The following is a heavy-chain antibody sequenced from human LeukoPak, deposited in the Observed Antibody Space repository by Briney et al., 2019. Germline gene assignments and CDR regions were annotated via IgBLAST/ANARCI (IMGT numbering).Heavy chain of an antibody. J-gene: IGHJ4*02. CDR2: ISTSGSTI. CDR1: GFTFSGYE. V-gene: IGHV3-48*03. D-gene: IGHD4-17*01. CDR3: ARNGDFGDYLDY. Sequence: PGGSLRLSCAASGFTFSGYEMNWVRRAPGKGLEWVSYISTSGSTIYYADSVKGRFTISRDNAKNSLYLQMNSLRAEDAAVFYCARNGDFGDYLDYWGQGALVTVSS.